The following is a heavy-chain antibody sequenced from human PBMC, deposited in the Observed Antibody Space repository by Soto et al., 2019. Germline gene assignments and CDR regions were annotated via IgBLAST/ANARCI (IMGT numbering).Heavy chain of an antibody. J-gene: IGHJ6*03. CDR1: GYTFTGYY. D-gene: IGHD7-27*01. Sequence: ASVKVSCKASGYTFTGYYMHWVRQAPGQGLEWMGWINPNSGGTNYAQKFQGWVTMTRDTSISTAYMELSRLRSDDTAVYYCARAGELTGERTHCYYYYYYMDVWGKGTTVTVSS. CDR2: INPNSGGT. V-gene: IGHV1-2*04. CDR3: ARAGELTGERTHCYYYYYYMDV.